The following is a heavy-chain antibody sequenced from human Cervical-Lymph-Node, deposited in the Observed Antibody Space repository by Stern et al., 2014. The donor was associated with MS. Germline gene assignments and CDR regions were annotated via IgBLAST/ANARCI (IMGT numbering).Heavy chain of an antibody. J-gene: IGHJ4*02. D-gene: IGHD3-10*01. V-gene: IGHV3-7*01. Sequence: VQLVESGGGLVQPGGSLRLSCAASGFTFSSYYMSWVRQAPGKGLEWVANIKQDGSERHYVDSVKGRFTISRDNAKNSLYLQMNSLRAEDTAVYYCGSRGGDYWGQGTLVTVSS. CDR2: IKQDGSER. CDR1: GFTFSSYY. CDR3: GSRGGDY.